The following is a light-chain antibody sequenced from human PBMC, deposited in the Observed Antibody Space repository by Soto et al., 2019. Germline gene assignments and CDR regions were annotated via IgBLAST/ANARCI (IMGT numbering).Light chain of an antibody. Sequence: QSALTQPASVSASPGQSITIYCTGGKNDIGSSDYVSWYQQHPGKAPKLIIYGVSNRPSGTSDRFSGSKSGNTASLTISGLQADDEADYYCSSSTSSNTLVFGGGTKVTVL. CDR1: KNDIGSSDY. V-gene: IGLV2-14*01. J-gene: IGLJ3*02. CDR3: SSSTSSNTLV. CDR2: GVS.